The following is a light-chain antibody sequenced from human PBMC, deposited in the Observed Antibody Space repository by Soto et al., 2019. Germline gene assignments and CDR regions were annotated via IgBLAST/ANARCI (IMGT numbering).Light chain of an antibody. J-gene: IGLJ1*01. CDR3: SSYAGSNNFGV. Sequence: QPPSASGSPGQSVNISCTGTSSDVGGYNYVSWYQQYPGKAPKLMIYEVSKRPSGVPDRFSGSKSGNTASLTVSGLQAEDEADYYCSSYAGSNNFGVFGTGTKVTVL. CDR2: EVS. CDR1: SSDVGGYNY. V-gene: IGLV2-8*01.